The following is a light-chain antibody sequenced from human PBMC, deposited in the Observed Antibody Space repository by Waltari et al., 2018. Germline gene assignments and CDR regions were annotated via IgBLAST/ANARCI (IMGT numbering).Light chain of an antibody. V-gene: IGKV3-15*01. CDR1: QNVGSA. Sequence: EIVMTQSPVILSVSPGDGATLSWRASQNVGSALAWYQQQPGQPPRLLIYDASTRASDIPARFSGRGSGTEFTLTISSLQSEDFAIYYCQQYNERPPLTFGGGTKVDIK. CDR3: QQYNERPPLT. CDR2: DAS. J-gene: IGKJ4*01.